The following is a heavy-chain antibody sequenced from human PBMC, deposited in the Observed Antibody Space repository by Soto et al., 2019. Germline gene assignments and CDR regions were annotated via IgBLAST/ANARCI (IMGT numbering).Heavy chain of an antibody. CDR3: AKDLGSSSTNWFDP. CDR1: GFTFSSYG. D-gene: IGHD6-6*01. V-gene: IGHV3-33*06. Sequence: GGSLRLSCAASGFTFSSYGMHWVRQAPGKGLEWVAVIWYDGSNKYYADSVKGRFTISRDNSKNTLYLQMNSLRAEDTAIYYCAKDLGSSSTNWFDPWGPGTLVTVSS. J-gene: IGHJ5*02. CDR2: IWYDGSNK.